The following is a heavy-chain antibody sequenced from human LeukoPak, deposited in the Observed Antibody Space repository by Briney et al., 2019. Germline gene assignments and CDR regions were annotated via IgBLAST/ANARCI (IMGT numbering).Heavy chain of an antibody. CDR3: TRVARGDYAGAFDC. V-gene: IGHV4-39*07. D-gene: IGHD4/OR15-4a*01. CDR1: GGSISSSSYY. J-gene: IGHJ4*02. CDR2: IYYSGST. Sequence: SETLSLTCTVSGGSISSSSYYWGWIRQPPGKGLEWIGSIYYSGSTNYNPSLKSRVTISVDKSKNQFSLKLSSVTAADTAVYYCTRVARGDYAGAFDCWGQGTLVTVSS.